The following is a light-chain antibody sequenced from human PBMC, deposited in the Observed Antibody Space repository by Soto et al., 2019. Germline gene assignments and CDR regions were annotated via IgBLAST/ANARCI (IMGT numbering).Light chain of an antibody. CDR2: KAS. Sequence: DIQMTQSPSTLSASVGDRVTITCRASQKIYNYLAWYQQKPGKAPKPLIYKASTLESGVPSRFSGSGSGKEFTLTISSLQPDDFATYYCHQYSVTSSFGPGTKVDVK. CDR1: QKIYNY. V-gene: IGKV1-5*03. J-gene: IGKJ3*01. CDR3: HQYSVTSS.